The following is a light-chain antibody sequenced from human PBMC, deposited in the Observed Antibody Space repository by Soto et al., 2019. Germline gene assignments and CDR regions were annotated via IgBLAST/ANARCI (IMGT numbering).Light chain of an antibody. V-gene: IGKV3-20*01. CDR2: DVS. Sequence: EIVLTQSPGTLSLSPGERATLSCRSSHRVSSNYLAWYQQKPGQAPRLRIYDVSNRATGIPDRFSGSGSGTDFTLTISRLEPVDFAVYYCQQYGVSPTFGQGTKVEIK. CDR1: HRVSSNY. CDR3: QQYGVSPT. J-gene: IGKJ1*01.